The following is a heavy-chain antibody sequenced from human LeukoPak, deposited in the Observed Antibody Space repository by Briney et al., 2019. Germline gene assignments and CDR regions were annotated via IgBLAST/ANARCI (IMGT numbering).Heavy chain of an antibody. CDR2: ISYDGSNK. CDR1: GFTFSSYG. Sequence: GRSLRLSCAASGFTFSSYGMHWVRQAPGKGLEGVAVISYDGSNKYYADSVKGRFTISRDNSKNTLYLQMNSLGAEDTAVYYCAKDCGSGSYYYYGMDVWGKGTTVTVSS. CDR3: AKDCGSGSYYYYGMDV. D-gene: IGHD3-10*01. V-gene: IGHV3-30*18. J-gene: IGHJ6*04.